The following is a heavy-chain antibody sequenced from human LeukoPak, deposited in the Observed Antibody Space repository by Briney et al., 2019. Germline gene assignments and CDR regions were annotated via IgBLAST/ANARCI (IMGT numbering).Heavy chain of an antibody. Sequence: PSETLSLTCTVSGGSISSGGYYWSWIRQHPGKGLEWIGYIYYSGSTNYNPSLKSRVTISVDTSKNQFSLKLSSVTAADTAVYYCARDLSGSGSYYAFDIWGQGTMVTVSS. D-gene: IGHD3-10*01. J-gene: IGHJ3*02. CDR2: IYYSGST. CDR3: ARDLSGSGSYYAFDI. CDR1: GGSISSGGYY. V-gene: IGHV4-61*08.